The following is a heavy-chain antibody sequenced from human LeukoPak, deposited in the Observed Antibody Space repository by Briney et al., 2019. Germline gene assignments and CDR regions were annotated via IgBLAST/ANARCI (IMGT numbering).Heavy chain of an antibody. Sequence: SETLSLTCTVSAGSISSSSYYWGWIRQPPGKGLEWIGSIYYSGSTYYNPSLKSRVTISVDTSKNQFSLKLSSVTAADTAVYYCARRRQQLEIFDYWGQGTLVTVSS. CDR2: IYYSGST. V-gene: IGHV4-39*01. CDR1: AGSISSSSYY. D-gene: IGHD6-13*01. CDR3: ARRRQQLEIFDY. J-gene: IGHJ4*02.